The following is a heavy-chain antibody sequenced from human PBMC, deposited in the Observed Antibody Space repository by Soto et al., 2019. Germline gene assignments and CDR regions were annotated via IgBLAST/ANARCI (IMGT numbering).Heavy chain of an antibody. V-gene: IGHV3-74*01. CDR2: IDTSGHST. CDR1: GFVFTNFW. D-gene: IGHD6-13*01. Sequence: PGGSLRLSCEAFGFVFTNFWMHWVRHVPGKGLVWVARIDTSGHSTNYAESVKGRFTISRDNAKNTVSLQMNSLRVEDTGVYYCAKDSWYFDLWSQGSQVTVSS. J-gene: IGHJ4*02. CDR3: AKDSWYFDL.